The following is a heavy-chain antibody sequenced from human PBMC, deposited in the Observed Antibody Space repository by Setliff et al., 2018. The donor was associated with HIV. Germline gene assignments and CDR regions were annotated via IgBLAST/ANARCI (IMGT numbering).Heavy chain of an antibody. CDR3: ARIGSGWSVGWFYP. J-gene: IGHJ5*02. CDR1: GSSISSNYY. Sequence: PSETLSLTCTVPGSSISSNYYWAWIRQAPGKGQEWIGCIDASANTYYIPSLKSRATISIDTSKNQLSLKLRSVTAADTAVYYCARIGSGWSVGWFYPWGQGTPVTVSS. D-gene: IGHD6-13*01. CDR2: IDASANT. V-gene: IGHV4-38-2*02.